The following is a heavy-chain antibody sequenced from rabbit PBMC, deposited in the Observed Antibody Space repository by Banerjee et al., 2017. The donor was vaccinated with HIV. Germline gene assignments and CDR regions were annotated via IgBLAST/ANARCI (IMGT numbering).Heavy chain of an antibody. Sequence: EESGGDLVKPEGSLTLTCTASGFSFSSSYWICWVRQAPGKGLEWIACIYAGSSGSTYSEGWANGPFTISNTVSPTVTMQMAAVTAADSAACFCEGLYPSGSGYYDLWGPGTLVTVS. CDR2: IYAGSSGST. D-gene: IGHD1-1*01. CDR3: EGLYPSGSGYYDL. CDR1: GFSFSSSYW. V-gene: IGHV1S45*01. J-gene: IGHJ4*01.